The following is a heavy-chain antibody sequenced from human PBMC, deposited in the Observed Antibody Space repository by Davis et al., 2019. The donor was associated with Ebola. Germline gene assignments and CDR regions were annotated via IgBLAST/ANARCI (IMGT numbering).Heavy chain of an antibody. CDR1: GDSVSINSAG. J-gene: IGHJ6*04. D-gene: IGHD5-12*01. CDR3: ARGWLRSGLDV. Sequence: HPQTPSLTRAISGDSVSINSAGWNWISQSPSRGLEWLGRTYFNSKYYSDYAVSVRGRITINADPSKNQFSLHLNSVTPEDTAVYYCARGWLRSGLDVWGKGAAVIVSS. V-gene: IGHV6-1*01. CDR2: TYFNSKYYS.